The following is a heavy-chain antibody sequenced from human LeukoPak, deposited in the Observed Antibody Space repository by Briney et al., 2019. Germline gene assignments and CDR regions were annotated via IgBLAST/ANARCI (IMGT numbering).Heavy chain of an antibody. CDR2: ISSSSSTI. V-gene: IGHV3-48*02. Sequence: GGSLRPSCAASGFTVSTNYMNWVRQAPGKGLEWVSYISSSSSTIYYADSVKGRFTISRDNAKNSLYLQMNSLRDEDTAVYYCARDKVAVAGIPFDYWGQGTLVTVSS. D-gene: IGHD6-19*01. CDR1: GFTVSTNY. J-gene: IGHJ4*02. CDR3: ARDKVAVAGIPFDY.